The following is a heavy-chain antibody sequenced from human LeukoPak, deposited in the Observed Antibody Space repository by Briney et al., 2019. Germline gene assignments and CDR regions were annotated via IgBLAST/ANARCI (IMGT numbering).Heavy chain of an antibody. CDR3: ARGMYGYVWVSYPPEDY. Sequence: SETLSLTCAVYGGSFSGYYWSWIRQPPGKGLEWIGEINHSGSTNYNPSLKSRVTISVDTSKNQFSLKLSSVTAADTAVYYCARGMYGYVWVSYPPEDYWGQGTLVTVSS. CDR2: INHSGST. D-gene: IGHD3-16*02. J-gene: IGHJ4*02. CDR1: GGSFSGYY. V-gene: IGHV4-34*01.